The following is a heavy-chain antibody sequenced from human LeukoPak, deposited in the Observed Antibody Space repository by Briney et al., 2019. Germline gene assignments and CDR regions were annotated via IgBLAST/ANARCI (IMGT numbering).Heavy chain of an antibody. CDR2: INHSGST. Sequence: SGGSLRLSCAASGFTFSNAYMNWIRQPPGKGLEWIGEINHSGSTNYNPSLKSRVTISVDTSKNQFSLKLSSVTAADTAVYYCASGDNDPLFDYWGQGTLVTVSS. V-gene: IGHV4-34*01. CDR1: GFTFSNAY. CDR3: ASGDNDPLFDY. J-gene: IGHJ4*02. D-gene: IGHD1-1*01.